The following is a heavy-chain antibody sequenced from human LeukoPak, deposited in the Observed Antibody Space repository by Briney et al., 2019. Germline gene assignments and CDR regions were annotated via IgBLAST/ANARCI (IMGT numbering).Heavy chain of an antibody. CDR1: GGSISSHY. Sequence: SETLSLTCTVPGGSISSHYWTWIRQSPVKGLEWIGDISNSGSTSYNPSLKSRVTISIDTSKNQFSLKLSSVTAADAAVYYCGRDALVGYFSYYYMDVWGKGTTVTVSS. J-gene: IGHJ6*03. CDR3: GRDALVGYFSYYYMDV. D-gene: IGHD2-15*01. V-gene: IGHV4-59*11. CDR2: ISNSGST.